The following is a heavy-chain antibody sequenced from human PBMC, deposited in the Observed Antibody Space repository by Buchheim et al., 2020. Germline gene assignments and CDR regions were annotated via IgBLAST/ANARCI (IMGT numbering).Heavy chain of an antibody. CDR1: GFTFSSYE. J-gene: IGHJ5*02. CDR3: ARSPGIALTYNWFDP. Sequence: EVQLVESGGGLVQPGGSLRLSCAASGFTFSSYEMNWVRQAPGKGLEWVSYICSSGSTIYYADSVKGRFTIPRDNAKKLLHLKMNSLRAEDTAVYYCARSPGIALTYNWFDPWGQGTL. CDR2: ICSSGSTI. D-gene: IGHD6-13*01. V-gene: IGHV3-48*03.